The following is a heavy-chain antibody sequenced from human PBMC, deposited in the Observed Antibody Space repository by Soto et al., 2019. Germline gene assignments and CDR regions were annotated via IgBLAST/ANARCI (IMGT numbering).Heavy chain of an antibody. J-gene: IGHJ5*02. CDR2: IYHSGST. CDR3: ARGRLESWFDP. V-gene: IGHV4-30-2*01. Sequence: PSETLSLTCAVSCGSISSGGYSWSWIRQPPGKGLEWIGYIYHSGSTYYNPSLKSRVTISVDRSKNQFSLKLSSVTAADTAVYYCARGRLESWFDPWGQGTLVTVSS. CDR1: CGSISSGGYS.